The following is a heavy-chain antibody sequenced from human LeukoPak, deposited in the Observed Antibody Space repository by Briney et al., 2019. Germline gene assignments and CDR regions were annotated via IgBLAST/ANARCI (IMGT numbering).Heavy chain of an antibody. J-gene: IGHJ4*02. Sequence: AGGSLRLSCAASGFTFDDYAMHWVRQAPGKGLEWVSGISWNSGSIGYADSVKGRFTISRDYANNSLFLQMNSLRAEDTAMYYCAKLNSGSIYFDYWGQGTLVTVSS. CDR2: ISWNSGSI. V-gene: IGHV3-9*01. D-gene: IGHD1-26*01. CDR1: GFTFDDYA. CDR3: AKLNSGSIYFDY.